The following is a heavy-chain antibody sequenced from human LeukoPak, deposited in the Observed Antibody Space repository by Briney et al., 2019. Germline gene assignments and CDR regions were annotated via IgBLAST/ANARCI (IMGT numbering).Heavy chain of an antibody. CDR3: AKFEGATIPGWFNDY. CDR2: IDKTTYPT. D-gene: IGHD6-19*01. V-gene: IGHV3-23*05. Sequence: PGGSLRLSCAASEFIFSDHAMGWVRQAPGKGLEWVSTIDKTTYPTFYADSVKGRFTISRDNSKNTLYLQMNSLRTEDTAVYFCAKFEGATIPGWFNDYWGQGILVIVSS. J-gene: IGHJ4*02. CDR1: EFIFSDHA.